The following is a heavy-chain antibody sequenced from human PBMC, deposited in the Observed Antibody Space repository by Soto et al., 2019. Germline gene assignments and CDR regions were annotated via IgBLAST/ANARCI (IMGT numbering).Heavy chain of an antibody. D-gene: IGHD1-1*01. CDR1: GFTLSSYS. J-gene: IGHJ4*02. CDR2: ISVSGGST. CDR3: AKQEECGNGGNTFDD. V-gene: IGHV3-23*01. Sequence: RCLRLTCAASGFTLSSYSMGWVRQAPGKGLEWVSGISVSGGSTYYADSVEGRFTISRDNSKNTLYLQMNSLRAEDTAVYYCAKQEECGNGGNTFDDWGQGTLVTVSS.